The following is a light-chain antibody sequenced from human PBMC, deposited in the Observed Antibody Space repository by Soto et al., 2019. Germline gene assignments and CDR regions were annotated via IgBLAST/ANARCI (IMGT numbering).Light chain of an antibody. CDR1: QSVSSSY. V-gene: IGKV3-20*01. CDR2: GAS. Sequence: EIVFTQSPGTLSLSPGERSTLSCRASQSVSSSYLAWYQQKPGQAPRLLIYGASSRATGIPDRFSGSGSGTDFTLTSSGLEPEDSAVYYCQQYGNSRGTFGQGTKVDIK. J-gene: IGKJ1*01. CDR3: QQYGNSRGT.